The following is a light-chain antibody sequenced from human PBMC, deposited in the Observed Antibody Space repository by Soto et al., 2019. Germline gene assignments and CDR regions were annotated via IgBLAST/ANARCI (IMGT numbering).Light chain of an antibody. V-gene: IGKV1-5*03. CDR3: LQESGYPRT. CDR1: QSISSW. J-gene: IGKJ1*01. Sequence: DIQMTQSPSTLSASVGDRVTITCRASQSISSWLAWYQQKPGKAPKLLIYKASSLESGVPSRFSGSGSGTEFTLTISSLQPDDFATYYCLQESGYPRTFGQGTKVDIK. CDR2: KAS.